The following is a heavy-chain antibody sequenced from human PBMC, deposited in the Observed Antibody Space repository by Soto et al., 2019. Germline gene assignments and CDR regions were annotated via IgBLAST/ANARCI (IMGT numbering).Heavy chain of an antibody. Sequence: ASVKVSCKASGYTFTNYYIHWVRQAPGQGLEWMGIINPGGGRTNYAQKFQGRVTMTRDTSTSTVYLELSSLRSEDTAVYYCARDLSSYSSGCYDLWGRGTLVTVSS. J-gene: IGHJ2*01. V-gene: IGHV1-46*01. D-gene: IGHD6-19*01. CDR1: GYTFTNYY. CDR2: INPGGGRT. CDR3: ARDLSSYSSGCYDL.